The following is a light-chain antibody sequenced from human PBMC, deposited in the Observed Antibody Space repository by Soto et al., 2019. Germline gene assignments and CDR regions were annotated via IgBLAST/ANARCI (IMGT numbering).Light chain of an antibody. CDR1: YSNIGSNT. CDR3: ATWDDDLSAAV. Sequence: QSVLTQPPSASGTPGQRVTISCSGSYSNIGSNTVNWYQHLPGTAPKLLIYIDHNRPSGIPDRFSGSKSGTSASLAISGLQSEDEADYYCATWDDDLSAAVFGGGTQLTVL. CDR2: IDH. V-gene: IGLV1-44*01. J-gene: IGLJ7*01.